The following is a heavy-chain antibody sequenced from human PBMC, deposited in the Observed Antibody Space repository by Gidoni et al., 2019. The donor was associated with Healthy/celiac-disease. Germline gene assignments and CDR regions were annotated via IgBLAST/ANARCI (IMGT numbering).Heavy chain of an antibody. V-gene: IGHV1-69*04. CDR3: ATVYYYDSSGSPAFDI. CDR1: GGTFRSYA. Sequence: QAQLVQSGAEVKQPGSAVKVSCKASGGTFRSYAISWVRQAPGQGLEWMGRIIHILGIANDAQKFQGRVTITADKSTSTAYMELSSLRSEDTAVYYCATVYYYDSSGSPAFDIWGQGTMVTVSS. D-gene: IGHD3-22*01. J-gene: IGHJ3*02. CDR2: IIHILGIA.